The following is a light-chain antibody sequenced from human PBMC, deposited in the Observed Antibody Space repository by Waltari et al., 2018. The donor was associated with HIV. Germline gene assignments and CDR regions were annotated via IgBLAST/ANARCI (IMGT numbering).Light chain of an antibody. J-gene: IGLJ3*02. CDR3: GTCDTSLGAGV. CDR2: DKD. Sequence: QSVLPQPPSVSAAPGQKVTISCSGSSSKFGNDFVSWYQHLPGAAPKLLIYDKDKRPSGISDRFSGSKSGTSATLGITGLHTGEEADYYCGTCDTSLGAGVFGGGTKLTVL. CDR1: SSKFGNDF. V-gene: IGLV1-51*01.